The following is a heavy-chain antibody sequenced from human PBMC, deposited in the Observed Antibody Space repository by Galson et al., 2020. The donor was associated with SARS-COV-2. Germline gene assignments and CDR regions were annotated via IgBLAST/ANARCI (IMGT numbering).Heavy chain of an antibody. Sequence: GGSLRLSCAASGFTFSSYGMHWVRQAPGKGLEWVAVISYDGSNKYYADSVKGRFTISRDNSKNTLYLQMNSLRAEDTAVYYCAKGSWELRGVYFFDYWGQGTLVTVSS. CDR2: ISYDGSNK. D-gene: IGHD1-26*01. CDR1: GFTFSSYG. J-gene: IGHJ4*02. CDR3: AKGSWELRGVYFFDY. V-gene: IGHV3-30*18.